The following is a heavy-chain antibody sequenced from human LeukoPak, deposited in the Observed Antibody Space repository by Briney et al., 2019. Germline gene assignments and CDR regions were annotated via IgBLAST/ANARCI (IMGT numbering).Heavy chain of an antibody. CDR2: IYHSGST. D-gene: IGHD3-16*01. J-gene: IGHJ5*02. V-gene: IGHV4-4*02. CDR1: SGSISSSTW. CDR3: ARHYGP. Sequence: SGTLSLTCAVSSGSISSSTWWSWVRQPPGKGLEWIGSIYHSGSTYYNPSLKSRVTISVDTSRNQFSLNLSSVTAADTAVYYCARHYGPWGQGTLVAVSS.